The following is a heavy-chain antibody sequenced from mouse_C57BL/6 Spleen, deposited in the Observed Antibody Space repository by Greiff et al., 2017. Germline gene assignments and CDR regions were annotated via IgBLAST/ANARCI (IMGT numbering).Heavy chain of an antibody. V-gene: IGHV5-12*01. CDR2: ISNGGGST. D-gene: IGHD1-1*01. J-gene: IGHJ4*01. CDR3: ARIDYYGHAMDY. Sequence: EVKLEESGGGLVQPGGSLKLSCAASGFTFSDYYMYWVRQTPEKRLEWVAYISNGGGSTYYPDTVKGRFTISRDNAKNTLYLQMSRLKSEDTAMYYCARIDYYGHAMDYWGQGTSVTVSS. CDR1: GFTFSDYY.